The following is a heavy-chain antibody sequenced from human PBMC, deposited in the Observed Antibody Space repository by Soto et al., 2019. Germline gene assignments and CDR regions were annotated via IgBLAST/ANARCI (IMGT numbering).Heavy chain of an antibody. D-gene: IGHD3-10*01. CDR1: GYTFTGYY. Sequence: ASVKVSCKASGYTFTGYYMHWVRQAPGQGLEWMGWINPNSGGTNYAQKFQGWVTMTRDTSISTAYMELSRLRSDDTAVYYCAREGGSGSYYNLSDYYYYMDVWGKGTTVTVSS. J-gene: IGHJ6*03. CDR2: INPNSGGT. V-gene: IGHV1-2*04. CDR3: AREGGSGSYYNLSDYYYYMDV.